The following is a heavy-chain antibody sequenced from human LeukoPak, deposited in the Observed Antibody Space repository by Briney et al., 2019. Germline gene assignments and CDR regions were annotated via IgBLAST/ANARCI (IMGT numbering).Heavy chain of an antibody. CDR2: ISSNGGST. V-gene: IGHV3-64D*06. Sequence: GGSLRLSCSASGFTFSSYAMHWVRQAPGKGLEYVSAISSNGGSTYYADSVKGRFTISRDNSKNTLYLQTSSLRAEDTAVYYCVKDLTAVAVTSDYWGQGTLVTVSS. D-gene: IGHD6-19*01. CDR3: VKDLTAVAVTSDY. J-gene: IGHJ4*02. CDR1: GFTFSSYA.